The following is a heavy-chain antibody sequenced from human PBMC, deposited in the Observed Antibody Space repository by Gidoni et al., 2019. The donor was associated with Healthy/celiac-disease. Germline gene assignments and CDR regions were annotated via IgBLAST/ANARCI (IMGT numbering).Heavy chain of an antibody. CDR2: IDPSDAYT. CDR1: GYSFTSYW. CDR3: ATAAGKRYYGMDV. J-gene: IGHJ6*02. V-gene: IGHV5-10-1*03. D-gene: IGHD6-13*01. Sequence: EVQLVQSGAEVKKPGEPPRLSCKGSGYSFTSYWIRWVRQMPGKGLEWMGRIDPSDAYTNYSPSFQGHVTISADKSISTAYLQWSSLKASDTAMYYCATAAGKRYYGMDVWGQGTTVTVSS.